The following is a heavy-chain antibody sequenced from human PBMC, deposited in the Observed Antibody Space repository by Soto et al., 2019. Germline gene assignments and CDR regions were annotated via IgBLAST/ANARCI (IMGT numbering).Heavy chain of an antibody. Sequence: VRVSCQASGYTFTSYDINWVRQATGQGLEWMGWMNPNSGNTGYAQKFQGRVTMTRNTSISTAYMELNSLRPEDTALYYCVKDKWYNNTWYLDYWGQGTLVTVSS. V-gene: IGHV1-8*01. CDR1: GYTFTSYD. CDR2: MNPNSGNT. CDR3: VKDKWYNNTWYLDY. J-gene: IGHJ4*02. D-gene: IGHD6-13*01.